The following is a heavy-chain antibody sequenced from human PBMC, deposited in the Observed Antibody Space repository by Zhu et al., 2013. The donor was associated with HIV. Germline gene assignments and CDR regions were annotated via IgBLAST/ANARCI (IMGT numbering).Heavy chain of an antibody. Sequence: QVQLVQSGAEVKKPGSSVKVSCKASEAPSAAMLSAGCDTALDKGLSGWEDHPIFGTANYAQKFQGRVTITADKSTSTAYMELSSLRSEDTAVYYCARDGNKQQLAKVYYYGMDVWGQGTTVTVSS. V-gene: IGHV1-69*06. CDR2: HPIFGTA. J-gene: IGHJ6*02. D-gene: IGHD6-13*01. CDR3: ARDGNKQQLAKVYYYGMDV. CDR1: EAPSAAML.